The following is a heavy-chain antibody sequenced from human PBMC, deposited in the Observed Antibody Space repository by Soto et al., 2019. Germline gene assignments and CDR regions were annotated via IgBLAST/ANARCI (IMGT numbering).Heavy chain of an antibody. J-gene: IGHJ5*02. CDR3: ARGGMGGSYCGGDCLGDWFDP. V-gene: IGHV1-69*01. D-gene: IGHD2-21*02. Sequence: QVQLVQSGAEVKKPGSSVKVSCKASGGTFSSYAISWVRQAPGQGLEWMGGIIPIFGTANYAQKFQGRVTITAGESTSTAYMELSSLRSEDTAVYYCARGGMGGSYCGGDCLGDWFDPWGQGTLVTVSS. CDR2: IIPIFGTA. CDR1: GGTFSSYA.